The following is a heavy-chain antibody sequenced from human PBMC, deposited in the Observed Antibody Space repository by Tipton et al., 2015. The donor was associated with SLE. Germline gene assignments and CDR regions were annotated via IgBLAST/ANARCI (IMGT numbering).Heavy chain of an antibody. Sequence: EQLVQSGGGLAQPGGSLKLSCAASGFTFSSYAMGWVRQAPGKGLEWDSVISGSGGSTYYADSVKGRFTISRDNSKNTLYLQMNSLRAEDTAVYYCAKDQRWEMLHYFDYWGQGTLVTVSS. D-gene: IGHD1-26*01. J-gene: IGHJ4*02. CDR3: AKDQRWEMLHYFDY. V-gene: IGHV3-23*04. CDR2: ISGSGGST. CDR1: GFTFSSYA.